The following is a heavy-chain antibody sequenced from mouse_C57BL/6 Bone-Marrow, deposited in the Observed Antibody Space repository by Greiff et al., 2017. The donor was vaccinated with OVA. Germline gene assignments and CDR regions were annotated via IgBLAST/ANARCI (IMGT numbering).Heavy chain of an antibody. CDR1: GFTFSSYA. CDR2: ISSGGDYI. Sequence: EVKLVESGEGLVKPGGSLKLSCAASGFTFSSYAMSWVRQTPEKRLEWVAYISSGGDYIYYADTVKGRFTISRDNARNTLYLQMGSLKSEDTAMYYCTRDKDGYYFNYAMDYWGQGTSVTVSS. D-gene: IGHD2-3*01. J-gene: IGHJ4*01. V-gene: IGHV5-9-1*02. CDR3: TRDKDGYYFNYAMDY.